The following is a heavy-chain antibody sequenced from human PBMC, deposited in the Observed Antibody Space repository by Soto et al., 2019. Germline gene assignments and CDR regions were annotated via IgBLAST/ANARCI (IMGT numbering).Heavy chain of an antibody. Sequence: QLLLQESGPGQVRPSETLSLTCIVSGGSISSNNYYWGWIRQPPGKGLEWIGSISSSGSTYSSPSLKRRVTISVDTSKNEFSLKLSSVTAADRAVYYCAGLPRGYGNYVDSWGQGILVTVSS. CDR1: GGSISSNNYY. CDR3: AGLPRGYGNYVDS. V-gene: IGHV4-39*01. D-gene: IGHD2-15*01. CDR2: ISSSGST. J-gene: IGHJ4*02.